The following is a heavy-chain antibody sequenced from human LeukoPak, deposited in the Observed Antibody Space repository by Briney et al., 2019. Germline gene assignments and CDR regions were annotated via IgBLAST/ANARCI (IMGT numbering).Heavy chain of an antibody. J-gene: IGHJ4*02. CDR1: GYTFTSYA. D-gene: IGHD5-24*01. CDR3: ARAGDGYNYNYFDY. V-gene: IGHV1-3*01. Sequence: ASVKVSCKASGYTFTSYAMHWVRQAPGQRLEWMGWINAGNGNTKYSQKLQGRVTITRDTSASTAYMELSSLRSEDTAVYYCARAGDGYNYNYFDYWGQGTLVTVSS. CDR2: INAGNGNT.